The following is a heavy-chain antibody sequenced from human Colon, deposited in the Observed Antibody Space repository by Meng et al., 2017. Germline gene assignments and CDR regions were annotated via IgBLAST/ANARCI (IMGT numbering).Heavy chain of an antibody. CDR2: INGDGSTT. CDR1: GFIFSNYW. D-gene: IGHD4-23*01. Sequence: GGPLRLSCTASGFIFSNYWMHWVRQEPGKGLVWVSRINGDGSTTGYADSVKGRFTISRDNAKNTLSLQMNSLRAEDTAVYYCVRALNDDGGETFWGQGMLVTVSS. CDR3: VRALNDDGGETF. J-gene: IGHJ4*02. V-gene: IGHV3-74*01.